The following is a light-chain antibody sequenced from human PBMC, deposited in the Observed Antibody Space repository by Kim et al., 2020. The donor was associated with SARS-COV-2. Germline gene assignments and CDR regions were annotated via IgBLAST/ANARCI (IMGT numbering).Light chain of an antibody. CDR1: QSIVRL. J-gene: IGKJ1*01. V-gene: IGKV3-11*01. CDR3: HNRANWT. Sequence: SWSPGQRATLASRASQSIVRLLPWYPQRPAQAPRLLTFAASPRTPGSPSRCSGSGSVTDFTRTIRSLGLEDFAVYYCHNRANWTFGQGTKVDIK. CDR2: AAS.